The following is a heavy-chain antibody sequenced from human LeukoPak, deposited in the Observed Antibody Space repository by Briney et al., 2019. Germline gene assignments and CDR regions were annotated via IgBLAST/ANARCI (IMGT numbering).Heavy chain of an antibody. CDR2: IYHSGNT. V-gene: IGHV4-4*02. J-gene: IGHJ4*02. CDR3: ARRYCSSGCYFDY. CDR1: GASISSSDW. D-gene: IGHD2-2*01. Sequence: SETLSLTCAVSGASISSSDWWSWVRQPPGKGLEWIGEIYHSGNTNYNPSLKSRVTISVDKSKNQFSLELSSVTAADTAVYYCARRYCSSGCYFDYWGQGTLVTVSS.